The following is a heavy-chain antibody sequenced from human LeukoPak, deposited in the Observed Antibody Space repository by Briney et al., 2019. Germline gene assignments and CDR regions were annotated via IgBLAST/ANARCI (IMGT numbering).Heavy chain of an antibody. Sequence: SETLSLTCAVYGGSFSGYYWSWIRQPPGKGLEWIGEINHSGSTNYNPSLKSRVTISVDTSKNQFSLKLSSVTAADTAVYYCARDLLGAPDYWGQGTLVTVSS. V-gene: IGHV4-34*01. CDR3: ARDLLGAPDY. CDR2: INHSGST. D-gene: IGHD1-26*01. CDR1: GGSFSGYY. J-gene: IGHJ4*02.